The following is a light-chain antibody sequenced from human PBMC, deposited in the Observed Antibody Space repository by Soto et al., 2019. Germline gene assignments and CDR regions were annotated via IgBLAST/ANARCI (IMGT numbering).Light chain of an antibody. J-gene: IGLJ1*01. CDR1: SSDVGGYNS. Sequence: QSALTQPPSASGSPGQSVTISCTGTSSDVGGYNSVSWYQHQPGKAPKLMIYEVTKRPSGVPDRFSGSKSANTASLTVSGLQAEDEADYYCSSYAGSDIYVFGTGTKLTVL. CDR2: EVT. CDR3: SSYAGSDIYV. V-gene: IGLV2-8*01.